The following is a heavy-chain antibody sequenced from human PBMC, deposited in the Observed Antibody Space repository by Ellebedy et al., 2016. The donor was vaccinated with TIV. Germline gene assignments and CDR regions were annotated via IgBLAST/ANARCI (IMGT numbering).Heavy chain of an antibody. J-gene: IGHJ4*02. D-gene: IGHD6-19*01. CDR1: GFTFSTYA. CDR3: ARGPRYSTGWYSNYFDY. CDR2: ISYDGSHK. V-gene: IGHV3-30*01. Sequence: PGGSLRLSCAASGFTFSTYAIHWVRQAPGKGLEWVALISYDGSHKFYADSVKGRLTLSRDNSKNTLYLQMNILTTEDTAAYYCARGPRYSTGWYSNYFDYWGQGTLVTVSS.